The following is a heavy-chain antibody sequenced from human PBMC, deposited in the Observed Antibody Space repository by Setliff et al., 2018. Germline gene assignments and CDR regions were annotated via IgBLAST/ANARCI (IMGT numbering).Heavy chain of an antibody. CDR1: GYSFTGYW. V-gene: IGHV5-51*01. J-gene: IGHJ6*03. D-gene: IGHD6-19*01. CDR3: ARQIGSSLSHFYYYMDV. CDR2: IYPGDSDT. Sequence: GESLKISCKGSGYSFTGYWIGWVRQMPGKGLEWMGIIYPGDSDTRYSPSFQGQVTISADKSISTAYLQWSSLKASDTAMYYCARQIGSSLSHFYYYMDVWGKGTTVTSP.